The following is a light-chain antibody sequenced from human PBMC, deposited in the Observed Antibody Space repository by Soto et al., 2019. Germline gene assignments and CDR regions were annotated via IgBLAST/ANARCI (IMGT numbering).Light chain of an antibody. CDR2: DTS. V-gene: IGKV3-15*01. J-gene: IGKJ2*01. CDR1: QGIGDT. CDR3: QQYGNFPYT. Sequence: EIVMTQSPATLSVSPGERATLSCRASQGIGDTLAWYQQKPGQTPRLLIYDTSTRATGVPARFSGSRSGAEFTLTINRLEPEDFAVYYCQQYGNFPYTFGQGTKLEIK.